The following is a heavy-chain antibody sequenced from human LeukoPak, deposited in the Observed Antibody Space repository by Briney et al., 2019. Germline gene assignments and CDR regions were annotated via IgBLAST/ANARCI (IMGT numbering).Heavy chain of an antibody. V-gene: IGHV3-23*01. CDR2: ISDTGNT. CDR3: AKAPVTTCRGAFCYPFDY. J-gene: IGHJ4*02. Sequence: GGSLRLSCAASGFTFTTYWMTWVRQAPGKGLEWVSAISDTGNTYHADSVKGRFTISRDSSKNTLFLQMNRLRPEDAAVYYCAKAPVTTCRGAFCYPFDYWGLGTLVTVSS. D-gene: IGHD2-15*01. CDR1: GFTFTTYW.